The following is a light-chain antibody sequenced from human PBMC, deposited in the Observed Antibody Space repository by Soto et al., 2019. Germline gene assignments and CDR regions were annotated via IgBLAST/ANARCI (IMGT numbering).Light chain of an antibody. J-gene: IGKJ5*01. V-gene: IGKV1-5*03. Sequence: DIPLTQSPSTLSASVGDRVTITCRASQSISSWLAWYQQKPGQAPKLLIYTASSLASGVPSRFSGIGSGTEFTLTISSLQPDDFASYYCQQYNSYSSNTFGQGTRLEIK. CDR1: QSISSW. CDR2: TAS. CDR3: QQYNSYSSNT.